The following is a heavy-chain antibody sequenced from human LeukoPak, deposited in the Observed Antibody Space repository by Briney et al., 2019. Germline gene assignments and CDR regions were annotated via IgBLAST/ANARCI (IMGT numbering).Heavy chain of an antibody. CDR3: ASSGIAVAGHGAY. Sequence: SETLPLTCAVYGGSFSGYYWSWIRQPPGQGLEWIGEINHSGSTNYNPSLKSRVTISVDTSKNQFSLKLSSVTAADTAVYYCASSGIAVAGHGAYWGQGTLVTVSS. D-gene: IGHD6-19*01. CDR1: GGSFSGYY. V-gene: IGHV4-34*01. CDR2: INHSGST. J-gene: IGHJ4*02.